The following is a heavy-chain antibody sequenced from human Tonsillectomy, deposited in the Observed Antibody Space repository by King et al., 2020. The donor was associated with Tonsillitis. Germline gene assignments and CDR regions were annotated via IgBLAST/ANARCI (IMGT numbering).Heavy chain of an antibody. CDR2: IRYDGSNK. D-gene: IGHD5/OR15-5a*01. Sequence: HVQLVESGGGVVQPGGSLRLSCAASGFTFSSYGMHWVRQAPGKGLEWVAFIRYDGSNKYYADSGKGRFTISRDNSKNKLDLQMNSLRAADTAVYYCANDVSQYFQDWGQGTLVTVSS. V-gene: IGHV3-30*02. J-gene: IGHJ1*01. CDR3: ANDVSQYFQD. CDR1: GFTFSSYG.